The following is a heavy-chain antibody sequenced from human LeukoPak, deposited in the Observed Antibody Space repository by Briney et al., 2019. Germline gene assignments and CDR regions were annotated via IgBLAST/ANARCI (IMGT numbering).Heavy chain of an antibody. CDR2: IYYSGST. CDR1: GGSISSGGYY. CDR3: ARVSPPYFYDTSGSPWEI. J-gene: IGHJ3*02. V-gene: IGHV4-31*03. D-gene: IGHD3-22*01. Sequence: SQTLSLTCTVSGGSISSGGYYWSWIRQHPGKGLEWIGYIYYSGSTYYNPSLKSRVTISVDTSKTQFSLKLSSVTAADTAVYYCARVSPPYFYDTSGSPWEIWDQGTMVTVSS.